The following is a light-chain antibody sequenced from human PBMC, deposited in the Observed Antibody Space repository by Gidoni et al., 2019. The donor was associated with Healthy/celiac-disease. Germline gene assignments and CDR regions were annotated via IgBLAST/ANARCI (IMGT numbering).Light chain of an antibody. V-gene: IGKV4-1*01. CDR2: WAS. CDR1: QTVFYCSNNKNY. CDR3: QQYYSTPALT. Sequence: DVVMTKSPHSLAVFMGERPTINSNSSQTVFYCSNNKNYLAWYQQKPGQPPKLLIYWASNRESGVPDRFSGSVSGTDFTLTISSLQAEDVAVYYCQQYYSTPALTFGGGTKVEIK. J-gene: IGKJ4*01.